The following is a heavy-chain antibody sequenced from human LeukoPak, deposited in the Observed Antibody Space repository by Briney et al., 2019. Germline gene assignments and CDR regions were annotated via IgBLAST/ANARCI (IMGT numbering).Heavy chain of an antibody. V-gene: IGHV1-18*01. CDR2: ISAYNGNT. Sequence: ASVKVSCKASGYTFTSYGISWVRQAPGQGLEWMGWISAYNGNTNYAQKLQGRVTMTTDTSTSTAYMELRSLRSDDTAVYYCASRYGLGNYRQGFDYWGQGTLVTVSS. D-gene: IGHD3-10*01. CDR1: GYTFTSYG. CDR3: ASRYGLGNYRQGFDY. J-gene: IGHJ4*02.